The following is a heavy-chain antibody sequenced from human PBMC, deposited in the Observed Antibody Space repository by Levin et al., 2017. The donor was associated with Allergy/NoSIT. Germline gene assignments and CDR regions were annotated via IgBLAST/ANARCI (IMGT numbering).Heavy chain of an antibody. CDR3: AREAVAGTNDYYYYYGMDV. CDR1: GFTFSSYS. Sequence: ETLSLTCAASGFTFSSYSMNWVRQAPGKGLEWVSSISSSSSYIYYADSVKGRFTISRDNAKNSLYLQMNSLRAEDTAVYYCAREAVAGTNDYYYYYGMDVWGQGTTVTVSS. J-gene: IGHJ6*02. D-gene: IGHD6-19*01. V-gene: IGHV3-21*01. CDR2: ISSSSSYI.